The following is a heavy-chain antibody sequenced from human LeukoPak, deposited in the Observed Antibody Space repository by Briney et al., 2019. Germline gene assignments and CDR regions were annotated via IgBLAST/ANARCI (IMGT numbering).Heavy chain of an antibody. CDR1: GGTFSSYA. D-gene: IGHD6-19*01. J-gene: IGHJ5*02. Sequence: ASVKVSCKASGGTFSSYAISWVRQAPGQGLEWMGRIIPIFGTANYAQKFQGRVTITTDESTSTAYMELSSLRSEDTAVYYCARDLAVAGTNWFDPWGQGTLVTVSS. CDR2: IIPIFGTA. V-gene: IGHV1-69*05. CDR3: ARDLAVAGTNWFDP.